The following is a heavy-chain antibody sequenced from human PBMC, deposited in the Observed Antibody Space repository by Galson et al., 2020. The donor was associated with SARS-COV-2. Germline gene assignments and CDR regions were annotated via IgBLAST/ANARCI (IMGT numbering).Heavy chain of an antibody. CDR2: IGGGGISK. D-gene: IGHD6-19*01. J-gene: IGHJ4*02. V-gene: IGHV3-23*01. CDR1: GFMFETYD. Sequence: GGSLRLSCAASGFMFETYDMTWVRQAPGKGLEWVSSIGGGGISKHYADSVKGRFTISRDNSKRILYLQMNSLRVEDTARYFCAQGGWLDYWGQGSMVSVSA. CDR3: AQGGWLDY.